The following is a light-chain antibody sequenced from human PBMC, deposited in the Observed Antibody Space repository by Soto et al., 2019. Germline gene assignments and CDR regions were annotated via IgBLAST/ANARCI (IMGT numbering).Light chain of an antibody. J-gene: IGLJ1*01. Sequence: QSVLTQPPSASGTPGQRVTISCSGSSSNIGSNTVNWYQQLPGTAPKLLIYSNNQRPSGVPDRFSGSKSGTSASLAISGLQGEDEADYYCAAWDDSLNGRYVFGTGTKLTVL. CDR3: AAWDDSLNGRYV. CDR1: SSNIGSNT. CDR2: SNN. V-gene: IGLV1-44*01.